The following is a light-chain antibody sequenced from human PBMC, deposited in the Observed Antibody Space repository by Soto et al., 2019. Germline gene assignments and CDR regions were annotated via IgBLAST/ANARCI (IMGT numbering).Light chain of an antibody. CDR2: GAS. V-gene: IGKV3-15*01. CDR3: QQYNHWWT. CDR1: QSVSTN. J-gene: IGKJ1*01. Sequence: EMVMTQSPATLSVSPGERATLSCRASQSVSTNLVWYQQKPGQAPRLLIYGASTRATGVPGRFSGTGSGTEFTLTISSLQSEDSAVYYCQQYNHWWTFGQGTKVEI.